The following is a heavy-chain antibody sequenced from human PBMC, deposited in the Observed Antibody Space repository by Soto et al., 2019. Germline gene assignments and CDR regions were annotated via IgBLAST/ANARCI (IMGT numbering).Heavy chain of an antibody. V-gene: IGHV4-34*01. CDR1: GGSFDDFY. J-gene: IGHJ6*02. CDR2: ISHDGGT. Sequence: SETLSLTCAFYGGSFDDFYWSWVRQSPGKGLEWVGEISHDGGTNYSPSLASRVSISVDTSKNQFSLHLRSVTAADTGLYYCARGQLVWYGDLTPYHRDMDVWGQG. CDR3: ARGQLVWYGDLTPYHRDMDV. D-gene: IGHD3-10*01.